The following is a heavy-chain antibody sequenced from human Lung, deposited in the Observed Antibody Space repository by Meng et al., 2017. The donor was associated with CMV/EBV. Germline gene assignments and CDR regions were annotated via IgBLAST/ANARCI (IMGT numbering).Heavy chain of an antibody. CDR2: ITPSSGGT. J-gene: IGHJ4*02. CDR3: VRANLGSADY. Sequence: GQLVQSGAEGKKPGASVKVSCKASGYTFTGYYMHWLRQAPGQGLEWVGRITPSSGGTTYAQKFQGRVTMTRDTSISTAYMELSSLRSDDAAIYYCVRANLGSADYWGQGTLVTVSS. D-gene: IGHD7-27*01. CDR1: GYTFTGYY. V-gene: IGHV1-2*06.